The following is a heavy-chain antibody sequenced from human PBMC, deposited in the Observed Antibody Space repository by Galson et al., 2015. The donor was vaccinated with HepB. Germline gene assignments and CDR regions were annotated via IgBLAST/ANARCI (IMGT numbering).Heavy chain of an antibody. V-gene: IGHV1-46*01. Sequence: SVKVSCKASGYTFTSYYMHWVRQAPGQGLEWMGIINPSGGSTSYAQKFQGRVTMTRDTSTSTVYMELSSLRSEDTAVYYCARDPPYGSGSYATYYYYYYGMDVWGQGTTVTVSS. J-gene: IGHJ6*02. CDR1: GYTFTSYY. CDR3: ARDPPYGSGSYATYYYYYYGMDV. D-gene: IGHD3-10*01. CDR2: INPSGGST.